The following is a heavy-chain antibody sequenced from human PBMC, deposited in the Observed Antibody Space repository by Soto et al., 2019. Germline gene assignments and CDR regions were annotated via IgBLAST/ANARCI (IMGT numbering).Heavy chain of an antibody. Sequence: QVQLVESGGGVVQPGTSLRLSCATSGFTFSRYAMHWVRQAPGKGLEWVAILWSDGSNVHYGDSVKGRFTISRDNSKNTLYLQMNDLRVGDTAVYCCARDFIDYGDSGGFDQWGQGTLVTVSS. J-gene: IGHJ4*02. CDR3: ARDFIDYGDSGGFDQ. V-gene: IGHV3-33*01. D-gene: IGHD4-17*01. CDR2: LWSDGSNV. CDR1: GFTFSRYA.